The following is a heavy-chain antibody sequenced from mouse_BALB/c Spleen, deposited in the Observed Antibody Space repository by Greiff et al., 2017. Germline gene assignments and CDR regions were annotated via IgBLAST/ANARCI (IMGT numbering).Heavy chain of an antibody. CDR3: ARSDYGSSYGY. Sequence: DVHLVESGGGLVQPGGSLRLSCATSGFTFSDFYMEWVRQPPGKRLEWIAASRNKANDYTTEYSASVKGRFIVSRDTSQSILYLQMNALRAEDTAIYYCARSDYGSSYGYWGQGTTLTVSS. D-gene: IGHD1-1*01. V-gene: IGHV7-1*02. CDR1: GFTFSDFY. CDR2: SRNKANDYTT. J-gene: IGHJ2*01.